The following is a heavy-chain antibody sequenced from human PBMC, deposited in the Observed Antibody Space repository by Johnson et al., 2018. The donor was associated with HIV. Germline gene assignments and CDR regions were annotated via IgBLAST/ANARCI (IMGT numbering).Heavy chain of an antibody. CDR2: IYSAGST. CDR3: VKCIWGSSLIDVFDI. Sequence: VQLLESGGGLVQPGGSLRLSCAASGFTVSSNYMSWVRQAPGKGLEWVSVIYSAGSTYYADSVKGRFSISRDNSKNTLYLQMNSLRVEDTAVYYCVKCIWGSSLIDVFDIWGQGTMVTVSS. V-gene: IGHV3-66*01. D-gene: IGHD3-16*01. J-gene: IGHJ3*02. CDR1: GFTVSSNY.